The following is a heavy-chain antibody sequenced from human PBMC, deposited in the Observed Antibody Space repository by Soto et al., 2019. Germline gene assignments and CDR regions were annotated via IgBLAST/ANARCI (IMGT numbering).Heavy chain of an antibody. CDR2: IYPGDSDT. D-gene: IGHD4-17*01. CDR1: GYSFTSYW. CDR3: ARLGTDYSNGYSYYGMDV. J-gene: IGHJ6*02. Sequence: GESLKISCKGSGYSFTSYWIGWVRQMPGKGLEWMGIIYPGDSDTRYSPSFQGQVTISADKSISTAYLQWSSLKASDTAMYYCARLGTDYSNGYSYYGMDVWGQGTTVTVSS. V-gene: IGHV5-51*01.